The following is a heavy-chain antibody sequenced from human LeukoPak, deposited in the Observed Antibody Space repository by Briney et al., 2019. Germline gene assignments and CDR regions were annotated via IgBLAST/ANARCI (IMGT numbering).Heavy chain of an antibody. D-gene: IGHD6-13*01. CDR3: AREISSWYRTEGRFDP. CDR2: IKQDGSEK. J-gene: IGHJ5*02. Sequence: GGPLRLSCAASGFTFSSYWMSWVRQAPGKGLEWVANIKQDGSEKYYVDSVRGRFTMSRDNAKSSLYLQMNSLRVEDTAVYYCAREISSWYRTEGRFDPWGQGTLVTVSS. CDR1: GFTFSSYW. V-gene: IGHV3-7*01.